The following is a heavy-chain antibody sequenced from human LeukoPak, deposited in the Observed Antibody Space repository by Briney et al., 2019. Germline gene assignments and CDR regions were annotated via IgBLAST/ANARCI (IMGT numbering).Heavy chain of an antibody. CDR2: INPNSGGT. V-gene: IGHV1-2*02. D-gene: IGHD2-2*01. Sequence: ASVKVSCKASGYTFTDYYMHWVRQAPGQGLEWMGWINPNSGGTNYAQKFQGRVTMTRDTSISTAYMELSRLRSDDTAVYYCARVAYYASTIDYWGQGTLVTVSS. CDR1: GYTFTDYY. CDR3: ARVAYYASTIDY. J-gene: IGHJ4*02.